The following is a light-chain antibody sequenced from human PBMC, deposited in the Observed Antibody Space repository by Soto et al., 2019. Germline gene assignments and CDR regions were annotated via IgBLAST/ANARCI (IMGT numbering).Light chain of an antibody. CDR3: STWDDSLRGLV. CDR1: SSNIGGNS. Sequence: QSVLTQPPSASGAPGQGISISCSGSSSNIGGNSVSWYRQVPGTAPKLLIFSNHQRPSGVPDRFSGSKSGTSASLAISGLQSEDEAEYYWSTWDDSLRGLVFGGGTQLTVL. CDR2: SNH. J-gene: IGLJ2*01. V-gene: IGLV1-44*01.